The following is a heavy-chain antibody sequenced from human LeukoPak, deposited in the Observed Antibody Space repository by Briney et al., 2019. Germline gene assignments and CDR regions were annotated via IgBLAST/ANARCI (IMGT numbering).Heavy chain of an antibody. J-gene: IGHJ3*02. CDR2: ISNDGRGT. V-gene: IGHV3-64*02. D-gene: IGHD3-16*01. CDR1: GFTFSDYA. CDR3: ARRGYAVGGPQVRGAFDI. Sequence: PGGSLRLSCAASGFTFSDYAMHWVRQAPGKGLEFVSAISNDGRGTYYADSVKDRFIISRDNSKNMLFLQMGSLRAEDLAVYFCARRGYAVGGPQVRGAFDIWGLGTLVTVSS.